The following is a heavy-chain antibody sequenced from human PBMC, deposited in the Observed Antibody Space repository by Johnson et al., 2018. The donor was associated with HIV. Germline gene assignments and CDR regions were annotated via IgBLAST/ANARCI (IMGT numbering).Heavy chain of an antibody. D-gene: IGHD6-13*01. Sequence: VQLVESGGGLVQPGGSLRLSCAGSGFTFSSFWMTWVRQAPGKGLEWVANIKQDGSEKYYVDSVKGRFTISRDNAKNSLYLQMNSLRAEDTAVYYCARDHSSSWYRGFGGAFDIWGQGTTVTVSS. J-gene: IGHJ3*02. CDR2: IKQDGSEK. CDR1: GFTFSSFW. V-gene: IGHV3-7*01. CDR3: ARDHSSSWYRGFGGAFDI.